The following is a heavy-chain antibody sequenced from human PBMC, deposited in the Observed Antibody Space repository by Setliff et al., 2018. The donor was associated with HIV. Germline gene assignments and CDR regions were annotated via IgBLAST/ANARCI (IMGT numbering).Heavy chain of an antibody. D-gene: IGHD3-22*01. V-gene: IGHV4-4*07. Sequence: PSETLSLTCTVSGGSISTYYWSWIRQPAGKGLEWIGRIYTSGSTNYNPSIKSRVTMSVDTSKNQFSLKLGSVTAADTAVYYCARGTYYYDSSGFRDAFDIWGQGTMVTVSS. CDR2: IYTSGST. CDR3: ARGTYYYDSSGFRDAFDI. J-gene: IGHJ3*02. CDR1: GGSISTYY.